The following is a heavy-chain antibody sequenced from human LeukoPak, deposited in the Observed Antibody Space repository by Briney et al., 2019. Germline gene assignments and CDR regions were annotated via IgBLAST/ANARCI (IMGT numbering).Heavy chain of an antibody. V-gene: IGHV3-43*01. J-gene: IGHJ1*01. D-gene: IGHD3-22*01. CDR2: ISWDGGSR. CDR3: AKDLDSSGYRFYFRH. CDR1: GFSFDEYT. Sequence: GGSLRLSCAASGFSFDEYTLHWVRHAPGKGLEWVSLISWDGGSRVYADSVKGRFTISRDNSKNSLYLQMNSLRTEDTALYYCAKDLDSSGYRFYFRHWGQGTLVTVSS.